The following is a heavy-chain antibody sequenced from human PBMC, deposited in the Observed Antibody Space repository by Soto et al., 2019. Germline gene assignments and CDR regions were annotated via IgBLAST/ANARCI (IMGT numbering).Heavy chain of an antibody. CDR3: ARGNYDCWSGSDKRSNAFDI. V-gene: IGHV4-34*01. CDR2: INHSGST. D-gene: IGHD3-3*01. J-gene: IGHJ3*02. CDR1: GGSFSGYY. Sequence: PSETRSLTCAVYGGSFSGYYWSWIRQPPGKGLEWIGEINHSGSTNYNPSLKSRATISVDTSKNQFSLKLSSVTAADTAVYYCARGNYDCWSGSDKRSNAFDIWGQGTMVTVSS.